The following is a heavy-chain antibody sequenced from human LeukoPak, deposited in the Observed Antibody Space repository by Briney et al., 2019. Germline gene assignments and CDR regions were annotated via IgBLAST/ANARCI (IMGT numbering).Heavy chain of an antibody. Sequence: SETLSLTCTVSGASLSRYYWTWIRQPAGKGLEWIGRIYATGSTNFNPSLESRVTMSVDTSKNQFFLKLSSVTAADTALYYCARDLSGYYAQYYFDYWGRGTLVTVSS. V-gene: IGHV4-4*07. D-gene: IGHD3-9*01. J-gene: IGHJ4*02. CDR3: ARDLSGYYAQYYFDY. CDR2: IYATGST. CDR1: GASLSRYY.